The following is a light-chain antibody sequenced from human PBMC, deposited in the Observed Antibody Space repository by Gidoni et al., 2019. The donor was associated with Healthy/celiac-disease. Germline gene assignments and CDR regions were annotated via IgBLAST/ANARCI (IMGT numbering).Light chain of an antibody. V-gene: IGLV3-1*01. CDR2: QDS. CDR3: QAGDSSTVV. CDR1: KLGDKY. J-gene: IGLJ2*01. Sequence: SYELTQPPSVSVSPGQTASITCSGDKLGDKYACWYQQKAGQSPVLVIYQDSKRPSGIPERFSGSNAGNTATLTISGTQAMDEAYYYCQAGDSSTVVFGGGTKLTVL.